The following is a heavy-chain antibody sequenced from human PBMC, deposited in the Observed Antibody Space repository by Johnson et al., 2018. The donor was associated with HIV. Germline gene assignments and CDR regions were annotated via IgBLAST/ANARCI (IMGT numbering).Heavy chain of an antibody. CDR2: ISSSGITI. D-gene: IGHD2-21*02. V-gene: IGHV3-48*02. CDR3: ARDSAYCGGDCHDAFDI. Sequence: EQLVASGGGLVKPGGSLKLSGAASRFPFSSYAMHWVRQAPGQGLEWVSYISSSGITIYYADSVKGRFTFSRDNAKNTLYLQMNSLRDEDTVVYYCARDSAYCGGDCHDAFDIWGQGTMVTVSS. CDR1: RFPFSSYA. J-gene: IGHJ3*02.